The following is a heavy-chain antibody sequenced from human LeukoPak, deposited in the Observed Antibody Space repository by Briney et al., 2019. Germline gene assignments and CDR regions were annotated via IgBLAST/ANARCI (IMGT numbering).Heavy chain of an antibody. Sequence: PSETLSLTCTVSGGSISSYYWSWIRQPPGKGLEWIGYIYYSGSTNYNPSLKSRVTISVDTSKNQFSLKLSSVTAADTAVYYCARDRVYSSSWHNWFDPWGQGTLVTVSS. CDR3: ARDRVYSSSWHNWFDP. D-gene: IGHD6-13*01. V-gene: IGHV4-59*01. CDR2: IYYSGST. CDR1: GGSISSYY. J-gene: IGHJ5*02.